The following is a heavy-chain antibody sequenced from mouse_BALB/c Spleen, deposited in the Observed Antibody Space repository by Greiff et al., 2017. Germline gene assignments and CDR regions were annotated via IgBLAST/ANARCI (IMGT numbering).Heavy chain of an antibody. CDR3: ARLYGNYGYYAMDY. CDR1: GYTFTSYV. Sequence: EVQLQQSGPELVKPGASVKMSCRASGYTFTSYVMHWVKQKPGQGLEWIGYINPYNDGTKYNEKFKGKATLTSDKSSSTAYMELSSLTSEDSAVYYCARLYGNYGYYAMDYWGQGTSVTVSS. V-gene: IGHV1-14*01. D-gene: IGHD2-10*02. CDR2: INPYNDGT. J-gene: IGHJ4*01.